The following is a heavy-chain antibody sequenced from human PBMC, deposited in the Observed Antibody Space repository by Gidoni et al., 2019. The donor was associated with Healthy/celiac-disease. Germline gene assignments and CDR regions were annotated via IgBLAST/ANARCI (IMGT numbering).Heavy chain of an antibody. D-gene: IGHD4-17*01. V-gene: IGHV4-34*01. Sequence: QVQLQQWGAGLLKPSETLSLTCAVSGWSFSGYYWRWIRQPPGKGLEWIGEINHSGSTNYNPSLKSRVTISVDTSKNQFSLKLSSVTAADTAVYYCARRSGDYVILKPSFDYWGQGTLVTVSS. J-gene: IGHJ4*02. CDR3: ARRSGDYVILKPSFDY. CDR1: GWSFSGYY. CDR2: INHSGST.